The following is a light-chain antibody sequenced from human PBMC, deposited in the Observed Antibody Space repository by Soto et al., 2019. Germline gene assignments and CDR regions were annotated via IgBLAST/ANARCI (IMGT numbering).Light chain of an antibody. CDR2: KAS. CDR3: QHYNSYSDA. V-gene: IGKV1-5*03. J-gene: IGKJ1*01. Sequence: DIQMTQSPSTLSGSVGERVTITCRASQTSSSWLAWYQQKPGKAPKLLIYKASTLKSGVPSRFSGSGSGTEFTLTISSLQPDDFATYYCQHYNSYSDAFGQGTKLEIK. CDR1: QTSSSW.